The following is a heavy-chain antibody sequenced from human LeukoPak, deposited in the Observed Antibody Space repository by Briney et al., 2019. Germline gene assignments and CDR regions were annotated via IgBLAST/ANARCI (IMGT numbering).Heavy chain of an antibody. CDR2: ISWNSGSM. Sequence: GGSLRLSCAASGFTFDDYAMHWVRQAPGKGLEWVSGISWNSGSMGYADSVKGRFTISRDNAKNSLYLQMNSLRAEDTALFYCAKDYTAMVRGPDYWGQGTLVTVSS. CDR3: AKDYTAMVRGPDY. V-gene: IGHV3-9*01. CDR1: GFTFDDYA. D-gene: IGHD5-18*01. J-gene: IGHJ4*02.